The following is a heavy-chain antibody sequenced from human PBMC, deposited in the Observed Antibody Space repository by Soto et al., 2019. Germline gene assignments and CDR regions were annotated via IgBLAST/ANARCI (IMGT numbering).Heavy chain of an antibody. J-gene: IGHJ3*02. V-gene: IGHV3-30*18. CDR2: ISYDGSNK. Sequence: GGSLRLSCTASGFTFSSYGMHWVRQAPGKGLEWVAVISYDGSNKYYADSVKGRFTISRDNSKNTLYLQMNSLRAVDTALYYCAKDLDDIVVVVAAQGNAFDIWGQGTMVTVSS. D-gene: IGHD2-15*01. CDR3: AKDLDDIVVVVAAQGNAFDI. CDR1: GFTFSSYG.